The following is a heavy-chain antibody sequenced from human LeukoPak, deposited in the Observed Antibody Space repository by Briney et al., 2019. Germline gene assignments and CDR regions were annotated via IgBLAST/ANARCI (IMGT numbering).Heavy chain of an antibody. J-gene: IGHJ4*02. CDR1: GFTFSSYW. D-gene: IGHD3-22*01. Sequence: PGGSLRLSCAASGFTFSSYWMHWVRQAPGKGLVWVSRISSDGSSTDYADSVKGRFTISRDSAKNTLYLQMNSLRAEDTAVYYCASRIPYDSSSYWGQGTLVTVSS. CDR3: ASRIPYDSSSY. CDR2: ISSDGSST. V-gene: IGHV3-74*01.